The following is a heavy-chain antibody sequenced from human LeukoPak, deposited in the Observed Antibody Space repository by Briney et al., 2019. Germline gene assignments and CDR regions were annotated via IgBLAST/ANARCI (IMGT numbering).Heavy chain of an antibody. V-gene: IGHV3-66*01. Sequence: PGGSLRLSCAASGFTVSRNYMSWVRQAPGKGLEWASVIYSGGRTYYADSVKGRFTISRDNSKNTLYLQMNSLRAEETAVYYCARAGPSSSWHQFDYWGQGTLVTVSS. CDR1: GFTVSRNY. D-gene: IGHD6-13*01. CDR2: IYSGGRT. CDR3: ARAGPSSSWHQFDY. J-gene: IGHJ4*02.